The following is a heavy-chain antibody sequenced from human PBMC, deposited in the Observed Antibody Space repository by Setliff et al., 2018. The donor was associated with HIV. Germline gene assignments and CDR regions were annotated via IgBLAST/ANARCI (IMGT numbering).Heavy chain of an antibody. Sequence: SETLSLTCTVSGGSISSGIYYWSWIRQPAGKGLEWIGRIYTSGSTNYNPSLKSRVTISVDTSKNQFSLKLSSVTAADTAVYYCARDLDSGDNAFDIWGQGTMVTVSS. D-gene: IGHD4-17*01. V-gene: IGHV4-61*02. J-gene: IGHJ3*02. CDR1: GGSISSGIYY. CDR2: IYTSGST. CDR3: ARDLDSGDNAFDI.